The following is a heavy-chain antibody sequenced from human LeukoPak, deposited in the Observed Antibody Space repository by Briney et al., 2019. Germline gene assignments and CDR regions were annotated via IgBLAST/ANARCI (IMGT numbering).Heavy chain of an antibody. CDR1: GFTFSTYT. D-gene: IGHD6-13*01. CDR3: ARAGSSRPNYYLDS. V-gene: IGHV3-21*01. Sequence: GGSLRLSCTASGFTFSTYTMNWVRQAPGKGLEWVSSISSGSSYISYADSVKGRFTISRDNAKNSLNLQMNSLRAEDTAVYYCARAGSSRPNYYLDSCGQGTLVTVSS. J-gene: IGHJ4*02. CDR2: ISSGSSYI.